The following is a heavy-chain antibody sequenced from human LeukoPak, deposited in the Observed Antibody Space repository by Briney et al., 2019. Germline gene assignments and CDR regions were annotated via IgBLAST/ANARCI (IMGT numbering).Heavy chain of an antibody. CDR2: IYPGDSDT. Sequence: GASVTVSCKTSGYTFTAHDIFWVRQMPGKGLEWMGIIYPGDSDTRYSPSFQGQVTISADKSISTAYLQWSSLKASDTAMYYCARPGAAAGEDAFDIWGQGTMVTVSS. CDR3: ARPGAAAGEDAFDI. J-gene: IGHJ3*02. D-gene: IGHD6-13*01. V-gene: IGHV5-51*01. CDR1: GYTFTAHD.